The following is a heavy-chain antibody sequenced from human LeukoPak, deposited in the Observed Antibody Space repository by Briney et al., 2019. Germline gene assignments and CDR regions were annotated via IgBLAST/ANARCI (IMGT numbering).Heavy chain of an antibody. D-gene: IGHD6-19*01. CDR2: IYTSGST. CDR1: GGSISSYY. CDR3: AREAPQWLVLGNWFDP. J-gene: IGHJ5*02. Sequence: PSETLSLTCTVSGGSISSYYWSWIRQPAGKGLEWIGRIYTSGSTNYNPSLKSRVTISVDTSKNQFSLKLSSVTAADTAVYYCAREAPQWLVLGNWFDPWGQGTLVTVSS. V-gene: IGHV4-4*07.